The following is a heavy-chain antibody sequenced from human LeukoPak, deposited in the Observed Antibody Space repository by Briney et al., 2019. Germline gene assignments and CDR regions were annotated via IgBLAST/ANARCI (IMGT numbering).Heavy chain of an antibody. V-gene: IGHV4-39*07. CDR1: GVSISSSSYY. D-gene: IGHD3/OR15-3a*01. CDR3: ARMRADSDYYFDC. Sequence: SETLSLTCTVSGVSISSSSYYWGWIRQPPGKGLEWIGSIYYSGSTYYNPSLKSRVTISVDTSKNQFSLKLSSVTAADTAVYYCARMRADSDYYFDCWGQGTLVTVSS. J-gene: IGHJ4*02. CDR2: IYYSGST.